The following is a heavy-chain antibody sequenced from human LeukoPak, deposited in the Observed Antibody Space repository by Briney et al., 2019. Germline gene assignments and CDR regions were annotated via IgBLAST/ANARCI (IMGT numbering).Heavy chain of an antibody. CDR2: LYSDGST. J-gene: IGHJ4*02. D-gene: IGHD3-22*01. CDR1: GFTVSSCY. Sequence: GSLRLSCAASGFTVSSCYMSWVRQAPGKGLEWVSVLYSDGSTYYADSVKGRFTISRDNSKNTLRLQMNNLRAEDTAVYYCARAAYDSNGYTANHDYWGQGTLVTVSS. V-gene: IGHV3-53*01. CDR3: ARAAYDSNGYTANHDY.